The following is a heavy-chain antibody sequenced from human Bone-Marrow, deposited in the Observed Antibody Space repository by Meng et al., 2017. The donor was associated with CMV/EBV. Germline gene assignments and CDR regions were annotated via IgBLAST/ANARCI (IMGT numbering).Heavy chain of an antibody. CDR2: IRYDGSDK. V-gene: IGHV3-30*02. J-gene: IGHJ5*02. Sequence: GESLKISCAASGFTFSSYGMHWVRQAPGKGLEWVAFIRYDGSDKYYANSVKGRFTISRDTSKNTLYLQMNSLRAEDTAVYYCATGWFDPWGQGTLVTVSS. CDR1: GFTFSSYG. CDR3: ATGWFDP.